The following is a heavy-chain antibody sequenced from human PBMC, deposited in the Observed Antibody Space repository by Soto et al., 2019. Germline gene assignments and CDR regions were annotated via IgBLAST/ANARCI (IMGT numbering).Heavy chain of an antibody. CDR3: ARSLTEGYCTITGCYTRPLYGMDV. V-gene: IGHV1-2*02. Sequence: SVKVSCQASGYTFSGYYIHWLRQAPGQGLEWMGWINPNSGGTNYAQKFQGRVTVTRDTPTSTAYMELSRLTSDDTAVYYCARSLTEGYCTITGCYTRPLYGMDVWGQGTTVTVSS. CDR2: INPNSGGT. J-gene: IGHJ6*02. D-gene: IGHD2-2*02. CDR1: GYTFSGYY.